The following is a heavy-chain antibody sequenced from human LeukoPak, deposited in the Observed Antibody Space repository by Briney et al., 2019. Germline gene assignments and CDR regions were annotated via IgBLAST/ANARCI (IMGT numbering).Heavy chain of an antibody. Sequence: SETLSLTCTVSGGSISSYYWSLIRQPPGKGLEWIGYIYYSGSTNYNPSLKSRVTISVDTSKNQFSLKLSSVTAADTAVYYCARENYYDCSGYFDYWGQGTLVTVSS. CDR2: IYYSGST. D-gene: IGHD3-22*01. CDR3: ARENYYDCSGYFDY. J-gene: IGHJ4*02. CDR1: GGSISSYY. V-gene: IGHV4-59*01.